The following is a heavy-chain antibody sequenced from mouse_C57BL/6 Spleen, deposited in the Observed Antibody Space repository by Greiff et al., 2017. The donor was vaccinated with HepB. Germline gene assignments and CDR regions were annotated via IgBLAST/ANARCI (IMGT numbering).Heavy chain of an antibody. D-gene: IGHD3-2*02. CDR3: ARGETAQYYYAMDY. V-gene: IGHV5-4*01. CDR2: ISDGGSYT. J-gene: IGHJ4*01. CDR1: GFTFSSYA. Sequence: EVQGVESGGGLVKPGGSLKLSCAASGFTFSSYAMSWVRQTPEKRLEWVATISDGGSYTYYPDNVKGRFTISRDNAKNNLYLQMSHLKSEDTAMYYCARGETAQYYYAMDYWGQGTSVTVSS.